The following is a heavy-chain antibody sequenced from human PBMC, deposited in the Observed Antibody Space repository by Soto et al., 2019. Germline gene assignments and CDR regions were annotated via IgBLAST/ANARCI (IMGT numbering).Heavy chain of an antibody. Sequence: EVQLVESGGGLVQPGGSLRLSCAASGFTFSSYEMNWVRQAPGKGLEWVSYISSSGSTIYYADSVKGRFTISRANAKKSLYLQMNSLRAEDTAVYYCARDLCSSTSCYPDYWGQGTLVTVSS. D-gene: IGHD2-2*01. CDR1: GFTFSSYE. CDR3: ARDLCSSTSCYPDY. V-gene: IGHV3-48*03. CDR2: ISSSGSTI. J-gene: IGHJ4*02.